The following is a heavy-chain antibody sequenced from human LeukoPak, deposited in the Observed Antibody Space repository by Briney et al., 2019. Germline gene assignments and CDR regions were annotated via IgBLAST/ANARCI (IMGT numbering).Heavy chain of an antibody. Sequence: SVKVSCTSSGGTFNTHIFNWVRQAPGQGLEWMGRITPVIGTTKYAQRFQARVTITADRSTSTAYLELSGLTYDDTAVYYCTRVTLRGSKYNWFDPWGQGTHVSVSS. J-gene: IGHJ5*02. CDR1: GGTFNTHI. CDR2: ITPVIGTT. D-gene: IGHD1-26*01. V-gene: IGHV1-69*08. CDR3: TRVTLRGSKYNWFDP.